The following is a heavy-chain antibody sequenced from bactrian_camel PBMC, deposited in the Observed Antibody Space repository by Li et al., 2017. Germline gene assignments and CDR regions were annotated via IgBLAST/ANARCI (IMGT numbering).Heavy chain of an antibody. V-gene: IGHV3S6*01. D-gene: IGHD7*01. CDR3: AADRGLCGGMILSRQYDY. CDR2: VDGYGDT. Sequence: HVQLVESGGGSVQAGGSLRLSCEASGYLGSGYCMAWFRQVPGKEREGVAGVDGYGDTEYANSTKGRFIISHDNDKNTLYLQMNSLKPEDTAMYICAADRGLCGGMILSRQYDYWGQGTQVTVS. J-gene: IGHJ4*01. CDR1: GYLGSGYC.